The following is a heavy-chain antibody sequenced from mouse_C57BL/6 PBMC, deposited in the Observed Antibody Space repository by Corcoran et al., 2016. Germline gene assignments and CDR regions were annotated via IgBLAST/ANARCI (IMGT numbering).Heavy chain of an antibody. CDR2: IYPGSGNT. J-gene: IGHJ2*01. CDR3: ARWDGNYTSHFDY. CDR1: GYTFTDYY. D-gene: IGHD2-1*01. Sequence: QVQLKQSGAELVRPGASVKLSCKASGYTFTDYYINWVKQRPGQGLEWIARIYPGSGNTYYNEKFKGKATLTAEKSSSTAYMQLSSLTSEDSAVYFCARWDGNYTSHFDYWGQGTTLTVSS. V-gene: IGHV1-76*01.